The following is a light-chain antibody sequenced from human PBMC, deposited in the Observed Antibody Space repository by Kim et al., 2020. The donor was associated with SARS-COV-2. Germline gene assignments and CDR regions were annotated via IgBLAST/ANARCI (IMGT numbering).Light chain of an antibody. CDR3: QVWDSSSDHYV. Sequence: ATGKRATIAEGENHRGSKGVQCNKQKPGQAPVLVIYYDSDRPSGIPERFSGSNSGNTATLTIGRVEAGDEADYYCQVWDSSSDHYVFGTGTKVTVL. J-gene: IGLJ1*01. CDR2: YDS. CDR1: HRGSKG. V-gene: IGLV3-21*04.